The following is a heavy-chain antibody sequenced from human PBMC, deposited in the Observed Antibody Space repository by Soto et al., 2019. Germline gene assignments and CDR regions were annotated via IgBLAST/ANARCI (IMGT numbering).Heavy chain of an antibody. J-gene: IGHJ6*03. CDR2: IIPILGIA. CDR1: GGAISIHT. D-gene: IGHD2-2*01. CDR3: ATGYCSSTSCSYYYYYYMDV. V-gene: IGHV1-69*02. Sequence: SVKVSWKAAGGAISIHTISWVRQAPGQGLEWMGRIIPILGIANYAQKFQGRVTITADKSTSTAYMELSSLRSEDTAVYYCATGYCSSTSCSYYYYYYMDVWGKGTTVTVSS.